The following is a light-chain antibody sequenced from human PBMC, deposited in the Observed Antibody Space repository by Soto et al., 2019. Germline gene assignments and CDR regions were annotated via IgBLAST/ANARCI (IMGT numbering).Light chain of an antibody. Sequence: ETVLTQSPATLSLSPGERATLSCRASQSVSSHLAWYQQKPGQAPRLLIYDASNRATGIPARFSVSGSGTDFTLTISSLEPEDFAVYYCQQRYNWPQTFGQGTKVETK. CDR1: QSVSSH. CDR2: DAS. J-gene: IGKJ1*01. CDR3: QQRYNWPQT. V-gene: IGKV3-11*01.